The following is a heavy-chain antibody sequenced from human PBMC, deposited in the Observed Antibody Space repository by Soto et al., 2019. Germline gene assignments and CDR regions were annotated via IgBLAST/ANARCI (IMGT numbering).Heavy chain of an antibody. CDR2: VSWNSGVI. Sequence: GGSLRLSCATNRFAFHDYALHWVRQVPGKGLEWVSGVSWNSGVIVYEDSVKGRFTISRDNAKNSLYLQMNNLRTEDTALYYCAKDAGGYRYGFDYWGQGT. CDR3: AKDAGGYRYGFDY. V-gene: IGHV3-9*01. D-gene: IGHD5-18*01. J-gene: IGHJ4*02. CDR1: RFAFHDYA.